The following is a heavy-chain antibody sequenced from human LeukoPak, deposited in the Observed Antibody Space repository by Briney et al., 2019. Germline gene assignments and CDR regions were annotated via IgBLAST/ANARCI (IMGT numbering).Heavy chain of an antibody. CDR3: ARTIVVVNNWFDP. Sequence: GGSLRLSCAASGFTVSSNYMSWVRQAPGKGLEWVSVIYSGGSTYYADSVKSRFTISRDNSKNTLYLQMNSLRAEDTAVYYCARTIVVVNNWFDPWGQGTLVTVSS. D-gene: IGHD3-22*01. V-gene: IGHV3-66*01. CDR2: IYSGGST. CDR1: GFTVSSNY. J-gene: IGHJ5*02.